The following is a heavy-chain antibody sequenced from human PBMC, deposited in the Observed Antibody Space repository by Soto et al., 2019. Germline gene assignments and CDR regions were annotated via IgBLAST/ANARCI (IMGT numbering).Heavy chain of an antibody. J-gene: IGHJ3*02. Sequence: PGGSLRLSCAASGFTFISYAMSWVRQAPGKGLEWVSGVYDTDGTYYADSVKGRFTSSRDNSKTIVYLEMNSLRPDDTAIYYCATWRLREHAYDIWGLGTTVTVSS. CDR1: GFTFISYA. CDR2: VYDTDGT. CDR3: ATWRLREHAYDI. V-gene: IGHV3-23*05. D-gene: IGHD4-17*01.